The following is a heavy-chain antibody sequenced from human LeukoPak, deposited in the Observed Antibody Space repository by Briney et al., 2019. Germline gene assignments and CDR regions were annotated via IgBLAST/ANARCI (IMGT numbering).Heavy chain of an antibody. CDR2: INHSGST. CDR1: GGSFSGYY. J-gene: IGHJ5*02. D-gene: IGHD3-16*02. CDR3: ARGLPEAIGDYVWGSYRYTKNWFDP. Sequence: SETLSLTCAVYGGSFSGYYWSWIRQPPGKGLEWIGEINHSGSTNYNPSLKSRVTISVDTSKNQFSLKLSSVTAADTAVYYCARGLPEAIGDYVWGSYRYTKNWFDPWGQGTLVTVSS. V-gene: IGHV4-34*01.